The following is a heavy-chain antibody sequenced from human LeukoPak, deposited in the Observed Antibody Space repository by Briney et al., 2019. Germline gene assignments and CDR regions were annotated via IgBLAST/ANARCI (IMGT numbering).Heavy chain of an antibody. V-gene: IGHV4-39*01. Sequence: ASETLSLTCTVSGGSISSSSYYWGWIRQPPGKGLEWIGSIYYSGSTYYNPSLKSRVTISVDTSKNQFSLKLSSVTAADTAVYYCATLKYSSSWSYWGQGTLVTVSS. CDR1: GGSISSSSYY. D-gene: IGHD6-13*01. CDR3: ATLKYSSSWSY. CDR2: IYYSGST. J-gene: IGHJ4*02.